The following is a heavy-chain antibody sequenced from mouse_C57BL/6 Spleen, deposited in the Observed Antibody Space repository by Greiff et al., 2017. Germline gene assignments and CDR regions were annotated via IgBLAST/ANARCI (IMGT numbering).Heavy chain of an antibody. CDR3: ARGGYYGSSLYWYFDV. V-gene: IGHV1-80*01. J-gene: IGHJ1*03. CDR2: IYPGDGDT. CDR1: GYAFSSYW. Sequence: VQGVESGAELVKPGASVKISCKASGYAFSSYWMNWVKQRPGKGLEWIGQIYPGDGDTNYNGKFKGKATLTADKSSSTAYMQLSSLTSEDSAVYFCARGGYYGSSLYWYFDVWGTGTTVTVSS. D-gene: IGHD1-1*01.